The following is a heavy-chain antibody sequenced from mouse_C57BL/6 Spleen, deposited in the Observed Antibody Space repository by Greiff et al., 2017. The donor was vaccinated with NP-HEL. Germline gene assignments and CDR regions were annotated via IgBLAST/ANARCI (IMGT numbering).Heavy chain of an antibody. V-gene: IGHV1-64*01. CDR1: GYTFTSYW. J-gene: IGHJ2*01. Sequence: VQLQQSGAELVKPGASVKLSCKASGYTFTSYWMHWVKQRPGQGLEWIGMIHPNSGSTNYNEKFKSKATLTVDKSSSTAYIQLSSLTSEDSAVYYCARGLLGDYWGQGTTLTVSS. CDR2: IHPNSGST. D-gene: IGHD1-1*01. CDR3: ARGLLGDY.